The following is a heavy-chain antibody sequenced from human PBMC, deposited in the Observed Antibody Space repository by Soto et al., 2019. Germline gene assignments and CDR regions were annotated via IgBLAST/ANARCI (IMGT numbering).Heavy chain of an antibody. V-gene: IGHV3-30-3*01. D-gene: IGHD5-18*01. CDR1: GFTFSSYA. CDR2: ISYDGSNK. CDR3: ARAMPARGYSYVGYYYGMDV. Sequence: GGSLRLSCAASGFTFSSYAMHWVRQAPGKGLEWVAVISYDGSNKYYADSVKGRFTISRDNSKNTLYLQMNSLRAEDTAVYYCARAMPARGYSYVGYYYGMDVWGQGTTVTVSS. J-gene: IGHJ6*02.